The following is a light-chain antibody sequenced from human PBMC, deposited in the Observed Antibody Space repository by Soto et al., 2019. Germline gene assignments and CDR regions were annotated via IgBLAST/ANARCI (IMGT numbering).Light chain of an antibody. CDR1: QSVFSNY. CDR2: DAS. V-gene: IGKV3-20*01. Sequence: ETVMTQSPATLSVSPGERATLSCRASQSVFSNYLAWYQQKPGQTPRLLIYDASNRATGVPDRFTGSGSGTDFALTISRVEAEDFAMYFCQQYGDSPGTFGQGTKVDIK. J-gene: IGKJ1*01. CDR3: QQYGDSPGT.